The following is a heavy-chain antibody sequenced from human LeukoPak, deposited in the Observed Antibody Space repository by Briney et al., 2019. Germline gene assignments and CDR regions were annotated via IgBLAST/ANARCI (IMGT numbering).Heavy chain of an antibody. CDR3: XKGDDYGDDIDY. Sequence: GGSLRLSCAASGVTLSSYAMSWVRQAPGKGGEWVSAISGSGGSTYYADTVKGRFTISRDNSKNTLYLQMNSLRAEDTAVYYCXKGDDYGDDIDYWGQGTLVTVSS. CDR1: GVTLSSYA. D-gene: IGHD4-17*01. J-gene: IGHJ4*02. V-gene: IGHV3-23*01. CDR2: ISGSGGST.